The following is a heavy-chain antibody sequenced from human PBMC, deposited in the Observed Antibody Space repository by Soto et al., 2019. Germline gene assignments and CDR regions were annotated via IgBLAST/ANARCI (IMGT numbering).Heavy chain of an antibody. J-gene: IGHJ4*02. CDR3: AKDRSRVRYSSSSPSYFDY. CDR1: GFTFSSYA. V-gene: IGHV3-23*01. Sequence: EVQLLESGGGLVQPGGSLRLSCAASGFTFSSYAMSWVRQAPGKGLEWVSAISGSGGSTYYADSVKGRFTISRDNSKNTLYLQMNSLRAEDTAVYYCAKDRSRVRYSSSSPSYFDYWGQGTLVTVSS. CDR2: ISGSGGST. D-gene: IGHD6-6*01.